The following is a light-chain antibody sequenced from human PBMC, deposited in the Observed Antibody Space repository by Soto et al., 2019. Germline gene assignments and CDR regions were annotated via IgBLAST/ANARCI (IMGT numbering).Light chain of an antibody. J-gene: IGKJ4*01. CDR1: QGISSN. CDR3: QQYGSSPLT. Sequence: EIVMTQSPATLSVSPGXRATLSCRASQGISSNLAWYQQKPGQAPRLLIYGASSRATGIPDRFSGSGSGTDFTLTISRLEPEDFAVYYCQQYGSSPLTFGGGTKVDIK. V-gene: IGKV3-20*01. CDR2: GAS.